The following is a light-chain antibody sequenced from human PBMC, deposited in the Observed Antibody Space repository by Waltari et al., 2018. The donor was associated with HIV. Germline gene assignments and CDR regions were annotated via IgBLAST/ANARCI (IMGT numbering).Light chain of an antibody. CDR1: QNINNW. V-gene: IGKV1-5*03. CDR3: QQHENSFLKT. Sequence: DIHMTQSPSTLSASVGVRVTITCGASQNINNWLAWDQQKPGKARKRHIYGASTLESGRPSRFSGSGSGTEFSLTISSLQPDDFATYRGQQHENSFLKTLGQGTPV. CDR2: GAS. J-gene: IGKJ1*01.